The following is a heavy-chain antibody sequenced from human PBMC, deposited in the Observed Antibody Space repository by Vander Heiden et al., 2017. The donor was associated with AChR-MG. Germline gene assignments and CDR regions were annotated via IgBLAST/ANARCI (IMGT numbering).Heavy chain of an antibody. CDR2: IIPIFGTA. CDR3: ARDLDGGDADYYYYGMDV. CDR1: GGTFSSYA. D-gene: IGHD2-21*02. Sequence: QVQLVQSGAEVKKPGSSVKVSCKASGGTFSSYAISWVRQAPGQGLEWMGGIIPIFGTANYAQKFQGRVTITADKSTSTAYMELSSLRSEDTAVYYCARDLDGGDADYYYYGMDVWGQGTTVTVSS. V-gene: IGHV1-69*06. J-gene: IGHJ6*02.